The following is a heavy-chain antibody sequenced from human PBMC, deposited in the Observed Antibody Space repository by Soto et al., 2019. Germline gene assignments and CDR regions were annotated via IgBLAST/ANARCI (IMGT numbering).Heavy chain of an antibody. V-gene: IGHV1-3*01. CDR2: INAGNGNT. D-gene: IGHD1-26*01. CDR3: ARGNQELDY. J-gene: IGHJ4*02. Sequence: QVQIVQSGAEVKKSGASVRVSCKASGYIFTSYVMHWVRQAPGQRLEWMGWINAGNGNTKYSPKYQGRVTITRDTSASAAHMDLSSLTSEDTAVYFCARGNQELDYWGQGTLVTVSS. CDR1: GYIFTSYV.